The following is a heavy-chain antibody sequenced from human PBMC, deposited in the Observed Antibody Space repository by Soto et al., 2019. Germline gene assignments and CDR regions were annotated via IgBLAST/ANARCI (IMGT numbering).Heavy chain of an antibody. CDR1: GGSFSGYY. CDR2: INHSGST. V-gene: IGHV4-34*01. J-gene: IGHJ4*02. CDR3: ARAPARSMVRGVTPFDY. D-gene: IGHD3-10*01. Sequence: SETLSLTCAVYGGSFSGYYWSWIRQPPGKGLEWIGEINHSGSTNYNPSLKSRVTISVDTSKNQFSLKLSSVTAADTAVYYCARAPARSMVRGVTPFDYWGQGTLVTVSS.